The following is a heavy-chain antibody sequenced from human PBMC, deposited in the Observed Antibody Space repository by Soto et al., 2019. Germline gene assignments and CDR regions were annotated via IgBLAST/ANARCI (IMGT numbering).Heavy chain of an antibody. CDR3: ARWDERDYSNDY. J-gene: IGHJ4*02. V-gene: IGHV3-30-3*01. CDR1: GFTFSSYA. D-gene: IGHD4-4*01. Sequence: QVQLVESGGGVVQPGRSLRLSCAASGFTFSSYAMHWVRQAPGKGLEWVAVISYDGSNKYYADSVKGRFTISRDNSKNTLYLQMNSLRAEDTAVYYCARWDERDYSNDYWGQGTLVTVSS. CDR2: ISYDGSNK.